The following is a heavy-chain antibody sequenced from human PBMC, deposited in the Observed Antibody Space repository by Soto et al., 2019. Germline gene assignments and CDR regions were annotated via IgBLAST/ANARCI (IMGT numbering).Heavy chain of an antibody. D-gene: IGHD3-22*01. CDR2: IYYSGST. J-gene: IGHJ5*02. CDR3: ARVRGMYYYVSSGPDGFDP. CDR1: GGSISSGGYY. V-gene: IGHV4-31*03. Sequence: SETLSLTCTVSGGSISSGGYYWSWIRQHPGKGLEWIGYIYYSGSTYYNPSLKSRVTISVDTSKNQFSLKLSSVTAADTAVYYCARVRGMYYYVSSGPDGFDPWGQGTLVTVSS.